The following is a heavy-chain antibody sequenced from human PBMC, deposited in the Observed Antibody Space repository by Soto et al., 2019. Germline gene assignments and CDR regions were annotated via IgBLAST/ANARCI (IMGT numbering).Heavy chain of an antibody. CDR2: ISYDGSNK. J-gene: IGHJ6*02. CDR1: GFTFSSYG. V-gene: IGHV3-30*18. D-gene: IGHD5-18*01. Sequence: LRLSCAASGFTFSSYGMHWVRQAPGKGLEWVAVISYDGSNKYYADSVKGRFTISRDNSKNTLYQQMNSLRAEDTAVYYCAKGGRYSYGYSSYYYYGMDVWGQGTTVTVSS. CDR3: AKGGRYSYGYSSYYYYGMDV.